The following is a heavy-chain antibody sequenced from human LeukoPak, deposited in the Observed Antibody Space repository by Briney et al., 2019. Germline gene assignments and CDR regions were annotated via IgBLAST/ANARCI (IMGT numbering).Heavy chain of an antibody. D-gene: IGHD5-18*01. Sequence: GESLRISCKGSGYSFTSYWIGWVRQMPGKGLEWMGIIYPGDSDTRYSPSFQGQVTISADKSISTAYLQWSSLKASDTAMYYCARRLKGNTAMVLNWFDPWGQGTLVTVSS. CDR3: ARRLKGNTAMVLNWFDP. CDR2: IYPGDSDT. V-gene: IGHV5-51*01. CDR1: GYSFTSYW. J-gene: IGHJ5*02.